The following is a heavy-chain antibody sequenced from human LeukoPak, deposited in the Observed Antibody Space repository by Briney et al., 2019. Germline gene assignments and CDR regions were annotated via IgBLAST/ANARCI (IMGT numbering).Heavy chain of an antibody. CDR2: ITGGGDTT. D-gene: IGHD3-22*01. V-gene: IGHV3-23*01. Sequence: PGGSLRLSCAASGFTFSSYAMTWVRQAPGKGLEWVSAITGGGDTTYYADSVKGRFTISRDNSKNTLYLQMNSLRAEDTAVYYCARGGYYYDSSVDYWGQGTLVTVSS. CDR3: ARGGYYYDSSVDY. CDR1: GFTFSSYA. J-gene: IGHJ4*02.